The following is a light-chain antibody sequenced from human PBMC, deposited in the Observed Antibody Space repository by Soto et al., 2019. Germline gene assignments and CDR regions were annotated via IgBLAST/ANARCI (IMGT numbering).Light chain of an antibody. CDR3: QESYSVPFFS. CDR2: AAS. J-gene: IGKJ3*01. CDR1: QSISSY. V-gene: IGKV1-39*01. Sequence: DIQLTQSPSSLSASVGDRVTITCRASQSISSYLNWFQQKPGKAPKLLIYAASSLQSGVPSRFSGSGSGTDFTLTISSLQPQDFATYYCQESYSVPFFSFGHGTKVDI.